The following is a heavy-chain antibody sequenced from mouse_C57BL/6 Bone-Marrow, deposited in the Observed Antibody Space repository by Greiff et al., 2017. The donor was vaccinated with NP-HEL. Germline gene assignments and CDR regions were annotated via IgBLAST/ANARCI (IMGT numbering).Heavy chain of an antibody. V-gene: IGHV1-53*01. CDR3: ARDRYYYGSGGWFAY. D-gene: IGHD1-1*01. J-gene: IGHJ3*01. CDR1: GYTFTSYW. CDR2: INPSNGGT. Sequence: QVQLQQSGTELVKPGASVKLSCKASGYTFTSYWMHWVKQRPGQGLEWIGHINPSNGGTNYNEKFKSKATLTVDKSSSTAYMQLSSLTSEDSAVYCSARDRYYYGSGGWFAYWGQGTIVTVAA.